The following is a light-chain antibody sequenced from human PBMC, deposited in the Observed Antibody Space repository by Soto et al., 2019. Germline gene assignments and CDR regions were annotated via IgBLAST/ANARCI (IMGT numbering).Light chain of an antibody. CDR3: QQNYRATPWT. CDR1: QSISRY. CDR2: AAS. V-gene: IGKV1-39*01. Sequence: DIQMTQSPSSLSASVGDRITITCRASQSISRYLNWYQHKPGKAPKLLINAASSLERGVPSRFSGGGSGKDFTLNISSLQPDDFATYYCQQNYRATPWTFGQGTKVEVK. J-gene: IGKJ1*01.